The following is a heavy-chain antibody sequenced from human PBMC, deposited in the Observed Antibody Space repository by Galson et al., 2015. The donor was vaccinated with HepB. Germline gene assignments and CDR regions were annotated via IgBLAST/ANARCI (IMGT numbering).Heavy chain of an antibody. CDR3: ARDLPYGDYDTWGYYYYYGMDV. J-gene: IGHJ6*02. CDR2: ISYDGSNK. Sequence: SLRLSCAASGFTFSSYAMHWVRQAPGKGLEWVAVISYDGSNKYYADSVKGRFTISRDNSKNTLYLQMNSLRAEDTAVYYCARDLPYGDYDTWGYYYYYGMDVWGQGTTVTVSS. D-gene: IGHD4-17*01. CDR1: GFTFSSYA. V-gene: IGHV3-30-3*01.